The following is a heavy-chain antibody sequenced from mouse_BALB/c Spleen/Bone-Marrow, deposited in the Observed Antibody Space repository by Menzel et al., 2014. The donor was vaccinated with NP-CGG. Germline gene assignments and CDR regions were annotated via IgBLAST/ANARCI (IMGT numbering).Heavy chain of an antibody. CDR1: GYSFTGYT. J-gene: IGHJ1*01. CDR3: ARRDYGWYFDL. D-gene: IGHD2-4*01. CDR2: TNPYNGGT. V-gene: IGHV1-18*01. Sequence: VQLKESGPELVKPGASMKISCKASGYSFTGYTMNWVKQSHGKNLEWIGLTNPYNGGTTYNQKFKGKATLTVDKSSSTAYMELLSLTSEDSAVYCCARRDYGWYFDLWGAGTTVTVSS.